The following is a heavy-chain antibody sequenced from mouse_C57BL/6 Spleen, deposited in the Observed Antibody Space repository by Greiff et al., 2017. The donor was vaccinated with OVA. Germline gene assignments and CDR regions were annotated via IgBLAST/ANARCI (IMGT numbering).Heavy chain of an antibody. CDR2: IYPRDGST. D-gene: IGHD1-1*01. CDR3: ARRDYYGNYAMDY. Sequence: QVHVKQSGPELVKPGASVKLSCKASGYTFTSYDINWVKQRPGQGLEWIGWIYPRDGSTKYNEKFKGKATLTVDTSSSTAYMELHSLTSEDSAVYFCARRDYYGNYAMDYWGQGTSVTVSS. CDR1: GYTFTSYD. V-gene: IGHV1-85*01. J-gene: IGHJ4*01.